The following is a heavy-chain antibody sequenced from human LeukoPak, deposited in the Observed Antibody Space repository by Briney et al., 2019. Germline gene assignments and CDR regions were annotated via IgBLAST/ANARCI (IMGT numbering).Heavy chain of an antibody. CDR1: GFTFSNYW. CDR3: ARDPYGSGIH. J-gene: IGHJ4*02. CDR2: INGDGSST. V-gene: IGHV3-74*01. Sequence: SGGSLRLSCAASGFTFSNYWMHWVRQAPGKGLVWVSRINGDGSSTSYADSVKGRFTISRDNAKNTLYLQMDSLRAEDTAVYYCARDPYGSGIHWGQGTRVTVSS. D-gene: IGHD3-10*01.